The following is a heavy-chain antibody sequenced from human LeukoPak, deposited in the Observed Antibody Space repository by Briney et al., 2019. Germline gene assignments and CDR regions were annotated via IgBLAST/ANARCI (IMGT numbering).Heavy chain of an antibody. CDR2: MNPNSGGT. D-gene: IGHD2-2*01. CDR1: GYTFTGYY. J-gene: IGHJ4*02. V-gene: IGHV1-2*02. Sequence: ASVKVSCKASGYTFTGYYMHWVRQAPGQGLEWMGWMNPNSGGTNYAQKFQGSVTMTRDKSISTAYIEPSRLRSDDPAVYYCARDICSSTSCHIDYWGQGTLVTVSS. CDR3: ARDICSSTSCHIDY.